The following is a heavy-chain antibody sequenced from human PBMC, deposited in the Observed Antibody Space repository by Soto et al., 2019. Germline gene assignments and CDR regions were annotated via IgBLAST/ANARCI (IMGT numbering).Heavy chain of an antibody. Sequence: GGSLRLSCVVSGFIFSDHAMNWVRQAPGKGLEWVSSIDGDGSTTHYADSVKGRFTISRDKSKNTLYLQMDSLRAEDTALYYCARVLYGFSYGKCDYWGQGTLVTVSS. J-gene: IGHJ4*02. CDR2: IDGDGSTT. D-gene: IGHD1-1*01. CDR3: ARVLYGFSYGKCDY. CDR1: GFIFSDHA. V-gene: IGHV3-23*01.